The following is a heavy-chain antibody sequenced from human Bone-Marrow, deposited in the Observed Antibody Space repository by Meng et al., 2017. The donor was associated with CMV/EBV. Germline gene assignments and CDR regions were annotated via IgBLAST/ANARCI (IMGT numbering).Heavy chain of an antibody. CDR1: GGSISSSSYY. D-gene: IGHD3/OR15-3a*01. CDR2: IYYSGSN. V-gene: IGHV4-39*01. J-gene: IGHJ5*02. CDR3: ARHGLFGNWFDP. Sequence: TVSGGSISSSSYYWGWIRQPQGKGLEWIGSIYYSGSNYYNPSLKSRVTISVDTSKNQFSLKLSSVTAADTAVYYCARHGLFGNWFDPWGQGTLVTVSS.